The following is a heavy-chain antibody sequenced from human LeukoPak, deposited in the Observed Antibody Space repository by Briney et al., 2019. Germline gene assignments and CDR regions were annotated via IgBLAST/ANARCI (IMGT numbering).Heavy chain of an antibody. J-gene: IGHJ3*02. D-gene: IGHD1-26*01. CDR3: ARALPSPLYSGSYADAFDI. CDR1: GFTFSTYA. V-gene: IGHV3-30-3*01. Sequence: GGSLRLSCAASGFTFSTYAMHWVRQAPGKGLEWVAFISYDGTNKYCADSVKGRFTISRDNSKNTLYLQMNSLRAEDTAVYYCARALPSPLYSGSYADAFDIWGQGTMVTVSS. CDR2: ISYDGTNK.